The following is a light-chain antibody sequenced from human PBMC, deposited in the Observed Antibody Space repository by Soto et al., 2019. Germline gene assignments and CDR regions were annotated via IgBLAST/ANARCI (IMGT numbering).Light chain of an antibody. CDR2: EVN. CDR3: SSFTSGGTWV. CDR1: SSDVGAYNH. V-gene: IGLV2-14*03. Sequence: QSALTQPASVSVSPGQSITISCTGTSSDVGAYNHVSLYQQHPGKVPKVMMYEVNNRPSGVSNRFSASKSGNTASLTSSGLQAEDESTYYCSSFTSGGTWVFGGGTKLPVL. J-gene: IGLJ3*02.